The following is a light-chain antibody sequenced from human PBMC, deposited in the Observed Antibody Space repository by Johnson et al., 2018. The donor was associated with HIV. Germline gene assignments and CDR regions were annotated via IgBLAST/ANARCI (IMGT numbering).Light chain of an antibody. Sequence: QSLLTQPPSVSAAPGQKVTISCSGSSSNIGNNYVSWYQQLPGTAPKLLIYENNRRPSGTPDRFSGSKSDTSATLGITGLQTGDEADYYCGTWDSSLSSYVFGTGTKVTVL. J-gene: IGLJ1*01. V-gene: IGLV1-51*02. CDR3: GTWDSSLSSYV. CDR2: ENN. CDR1: SSNIGNNY.